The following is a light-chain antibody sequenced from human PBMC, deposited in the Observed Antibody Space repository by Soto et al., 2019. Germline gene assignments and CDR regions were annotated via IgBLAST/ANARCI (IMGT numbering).Light chain of an antibody. Sequence: DIQMTQSPSSLSASVGDRVTITCRASQSISSYLNWYQQKPGKATNILIYAANSVQSGVPSRFSCSGSGKDFTLTISSLQPEDFATYYCQQSYSTPPAFGQGTKLEIK. CDR3: QQSYSTPPA. CDR2: AAN. J-gene: IGKJ2*01. V-gene: IGKV1-39*01. CDR1: QSISSY.